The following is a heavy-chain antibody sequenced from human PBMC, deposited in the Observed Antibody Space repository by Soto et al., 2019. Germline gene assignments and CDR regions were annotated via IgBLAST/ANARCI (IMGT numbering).Heavy chain of an antibody. Sequence: QVQLVQSGPEEKKPGASVIVSCKASGYSFTNYAIHWVRQAPGQRLEWMGWIDTGNGNTEYSQKFHDRVTIIRDTSANTAYMDLSSLTSGDTAVYYCTRTGGWSYCGGVCYSFEYWGHGTPVTVSS. CDR3: TRTGGWSYCGGVCYSFEY. D-gene: IGHD2-21*02. CDR1: GYSFTNYA. CDR2: IDTGNGNT. V-gene: IGHV1-3*04. J-gene: IGHJ4*01.